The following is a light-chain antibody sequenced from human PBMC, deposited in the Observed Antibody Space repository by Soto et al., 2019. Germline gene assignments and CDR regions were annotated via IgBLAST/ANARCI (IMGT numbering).Light chain of an antibody. CDR1: QSVRSN. CDR3: QQYNNGPPMGT. Sequence: EIVLTQSPATLSVSPGESATLSCRASQSVRSNLAWYQQKPGQAPRLLIYGASTRATGTPARFSGSGSGTEFTLTISSLQSEDFAVYYCQQYNNGPPMGTFGGGTKVDI. CDR2: GAS. V-gene: IGKV3-15*01. J-gene: IGKJ4*01.